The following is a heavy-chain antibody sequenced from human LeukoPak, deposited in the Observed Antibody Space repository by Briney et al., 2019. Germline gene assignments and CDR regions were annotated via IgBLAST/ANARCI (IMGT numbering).Heavy chain of an antibody. V-gene: IGHV4-59*01. D-gene: IGHD3-22*01. J-gene: IGHJ4*02. CDR2: IYYSGST. Sequence: PSETLSLTCTVSGGSISSYYWSWIRQPPRKGLEWIGYIYYSGSTNYNPSLKSRVTISVDTSKNQFSLKLSSVTAADTAVYYCARDDYDSSGYYYLFDYWGQGTLVTVSS. CDR3: ARDDYDSSGYYYLFDY. CDR1: GGSISSYY.